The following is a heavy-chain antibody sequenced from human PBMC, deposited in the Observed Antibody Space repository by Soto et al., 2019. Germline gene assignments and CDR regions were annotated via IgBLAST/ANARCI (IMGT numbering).Heavy chain of an antibody. J-gene: IGHJ4*02. V-gene: IGHV1-18*01. D-gene: IGHD4-17*01. CDR3: ARSLHDQGDYYFEY. Sequence: AAVKVSCKASGYAFASYGISWVRQAPGQGLEWMGWISAYSGNTGYAQKFQGRVTMTTDTSTSTAYMELRSLRSDDTAVYYCARSLHDQGDYYFEYWGQGTLVTVSS. CDR1: GYAFASYG. CDR2: ISAYSGNT.